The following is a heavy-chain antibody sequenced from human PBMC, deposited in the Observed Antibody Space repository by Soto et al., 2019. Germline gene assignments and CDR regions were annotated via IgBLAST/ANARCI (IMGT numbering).Heavy chain of an antibody. CDR2: ISYDGSNK. Sequence: GGSLRLSCAASGFTFSSYAMHWVRQAPGKGLEWVAVISYDGSNKYYADSVKGRFTISRDNSKNTLYLQMNSLRAEDTAVYYCEIAYYDILTGYYHEFDYWGQGTLLTVSS. CDR1: GFTFSSYA. V-gene: IGHV3-30-3*01. J-gene: IGHJ4*02. CDR3: EIAYYDILTGYYHEFDY. D-gene: IGHD3-9*01.